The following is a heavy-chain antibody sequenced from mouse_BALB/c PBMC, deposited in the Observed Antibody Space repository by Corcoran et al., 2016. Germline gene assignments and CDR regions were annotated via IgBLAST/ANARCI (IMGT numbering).Heavy chain of an antibody. CDR3: ARDYYGTSSVAY. J-gene: IGHJ3*01. V-gene: IGHV1-26*01. Sequence: EVQLQQSGPELVKPGASVKMSCTASGYTFTDYYMKWVKQRHGKSLEWIGDINPNNGGTSYNQQFKGKAKLTVDKSSSTAYMQLNSLTSEDSAVYYCARDYYGTSSVAYGGQGTLVTVSA. D-gene: IGHD1-1*01. CDR2: INPNNGGT. CDR1: GYTFTDYY.